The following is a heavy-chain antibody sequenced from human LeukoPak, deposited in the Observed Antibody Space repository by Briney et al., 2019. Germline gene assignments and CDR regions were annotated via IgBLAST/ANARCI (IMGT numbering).Heavy chain of an antibody. CDR3: AGNYDSWTGLNY. CDR1: GGSISSYY. CDR2: IYYSGST. V-gene: IGHV4-59*08. J-gene: IGHJ4*02. D-gene: IGHD3-3*01. Sequence: SETLSLTCTVSGGSISSYYWSWIRQPPGKGLEWIGYIYYSGSTNYNPSLKSRVTISVDTSKNQFSLKLSSVTAADTAVYYCAGNYDSWTGLNYWGQGTLVTVSS.